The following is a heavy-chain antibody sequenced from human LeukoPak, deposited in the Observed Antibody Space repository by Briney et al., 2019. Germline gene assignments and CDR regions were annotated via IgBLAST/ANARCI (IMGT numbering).Heavy chain of an antibody. J-gene: IGHJ4*02. D-gene: IGHD2-2*01. CDR3: ARELCSTTTCYFDY. Sequence: SETLSLTCSVSGGSISSYYWSWIRQPPGKGLEWIGYIYYTGSTNYNPSLKSRVTISVDTSKNQFSLKLNSVTAADTAVYYCARELCSTTTCYFDYWGQGTLVTVSS. CDR1: GGSISSYY. V-gene: IGHV4-59*01. CDR2: IYYTGST.